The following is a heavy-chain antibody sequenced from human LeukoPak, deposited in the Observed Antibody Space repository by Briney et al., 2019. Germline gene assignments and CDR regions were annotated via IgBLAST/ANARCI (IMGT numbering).Heavy chain of an antibody. Sequence: SETLSLTCAVYGGSFSGYYWSWIRQPPGKGLEWIGEINHSGSTNYNPSLESRVTISIDTSKKQLSLKLRSVTAADTAVYYCARDRRESSKPNDAFDIWGQGTMVTVSS. V-gene: IGHV4-34*01. J-gene: IGHJ3*02. CDR1: GGSFSGYY. D-gene: IGHD4-11*01. CDR2: INHSGST. CDR3: ARDRRESSKPNDAFDI.